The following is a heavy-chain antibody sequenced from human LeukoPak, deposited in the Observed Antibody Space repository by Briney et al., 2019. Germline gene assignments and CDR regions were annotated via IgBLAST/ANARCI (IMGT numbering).Heavy chain of an antibody. J-gene: IGHJ4*02. CDR3: AKTPDTGLFDY. V-gene: IGHV3-30*02. Sequence: GGSLRLSCAASGFTVSSYGMHWVRQAPGKGLEWVAFIRYDGSNKYYADSVKGRFTISRDNSKNTLYLQMNSLRAEDTAVYYCAKTPDTGLFDYWGQGTLVTVSS. CDR2: IRYDGSNK. CDR1: GFTVSSYG. D-gene: IGHD5-18*01.